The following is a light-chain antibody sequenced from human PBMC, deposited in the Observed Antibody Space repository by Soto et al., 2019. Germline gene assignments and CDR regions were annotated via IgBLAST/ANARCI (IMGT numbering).Light chain of an antibody. CDR1: QSVTSNY. CDR2: GAS. V-gene: IGKV3-20*01. CDR3: QRYGDPAWT. Sequence: EIVLTQSPGTLSLSPGERATLSCRASQSVTSNYLAWYQQKPGQAPRLLIFGASSRATGIPDKFSGSGSGTDFTLTISRLEPDDFAVYYCQRYGDPAWTFGQGPRVEIK. J-gene: IGKJ1*01.